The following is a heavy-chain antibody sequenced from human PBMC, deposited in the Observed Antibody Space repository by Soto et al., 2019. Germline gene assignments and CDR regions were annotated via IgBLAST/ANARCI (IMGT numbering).Heavy chain of an antibody. D-gene: IGHD3-22*01. CDR1: GGTFSSYA. Sequence: GASVKVSCKASGGTFSSYAISWVLQAPGQGLEWMGGIIPIFGTANYAQKFQGRVTITADESTSTAYMELSSLRSEDTAVYYCARGGYYYDSSGYLGYWGQGTLVTVSS. V-gene: IGHV1-69*13. J-gene: IGHJ4*02. CDR3: ARGGYYYDSSGYLGY. CDR2: IIPIFGTA.